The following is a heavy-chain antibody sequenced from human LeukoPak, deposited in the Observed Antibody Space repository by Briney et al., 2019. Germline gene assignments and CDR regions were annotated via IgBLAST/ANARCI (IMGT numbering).Heavy chain of an antibody. CDR3: ARTELYYDILTCYLFDF. D-gene: IGHD3-9*01. V-gene: IGHV4-59*01. CDR2: IYYNGYN. Sequence: SETLSLTCTVSGGSISSYYWSWIRQPPSKGLAWIGYIYYNGYNIYNPSLKSRVTISVDTSKSQFSLKPGSVTAADTAVYYCARTELYYDILTCYLFDFWGQRTLVTVSS. CDR1: GGSISSYY. J-gene: IGHJ4*02.